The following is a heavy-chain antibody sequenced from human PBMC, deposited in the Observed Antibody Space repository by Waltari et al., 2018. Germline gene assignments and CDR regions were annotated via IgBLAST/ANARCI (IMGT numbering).Heavy chain of an antibody. CDR1: GDSITSYY. D-gene: IGHD2-8*02. Sequence: QVQLQESGPGLVKPSETLSLTCSVSGDSITSYYWTWTRQFAGKGLEWIGRISSTGNTNFNPSLKSRVTMSVDTSNNQFSLKLSSVTAADTAVYYCAKDRCTDTNCPPLFDYWGQGTLVTVSS. J-gene: IGHJ4*02. CDR2: ISSTGNT. CDR3: AKDRCTDTNCPPLFDY. V-gene: IGHV4-4*07.